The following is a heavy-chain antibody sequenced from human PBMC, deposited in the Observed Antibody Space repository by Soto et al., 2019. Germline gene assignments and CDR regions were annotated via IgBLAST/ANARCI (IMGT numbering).Heavy chain of an antibody. J-gene: IGHJ6*02. CDR2: ISGSGGST. Sequence: GGSLRLSCAASGFTFSSYAMSWVRQAPGKGLEWVSAISGSGGSTYYADSVKGRFTISRDNSKNTLYLQMNSLRAEDTAVYYCAKDQGGCSSTSCLTYYYYGMDVWGQGTTVTVSS. CDR1: GFTFSSYA. CDR3: AKDQGGCSSTSCLTYYYYGMDV. V-gene: IGHV3-23*01. D-gene: IGHD2-2*01.